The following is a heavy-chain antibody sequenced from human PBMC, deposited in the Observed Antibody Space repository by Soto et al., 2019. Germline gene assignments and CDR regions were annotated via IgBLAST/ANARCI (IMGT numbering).Heavy chain of an antibody. J-gene: IGHJ4*02. CDR1: GFTFSNAW. CDR2: IKSKTDGGTT. V-gene: IGHV3-15*01. D-gene: IGHD5-12*01. CDR3: TTDFSGYENNYFDF. Sequence: ESGGGLVKPGGSLRLSCAASGFTFSNAWMSWVRQAPGKGLEWVGHIKSKTDGGTTDYAAPVKGRFTISRDDSKNTLFLQMNSLKTEDTAVFYCTTDFSGYENNYFDFWGQGTLVTVSS.